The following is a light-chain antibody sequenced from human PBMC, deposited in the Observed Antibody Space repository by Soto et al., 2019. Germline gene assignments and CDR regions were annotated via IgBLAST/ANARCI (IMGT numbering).Light chain of an antibody. CDR1: QSVGGS. J-gene: IGKJ1*01. Sequence: ETVLTQSPGTPSLSPGGRATLSCRASQSVGGSLAWYQQRPGQAPRLLVYHTSNRATGIPDRFSASGSGTDFTLTISRLEPEDFAVYYCQQYESSPRTFGQGTKVDIK. V-gene: IGKV3-20*01. CDR2: HTS. CDR3: QQYESSPRT.